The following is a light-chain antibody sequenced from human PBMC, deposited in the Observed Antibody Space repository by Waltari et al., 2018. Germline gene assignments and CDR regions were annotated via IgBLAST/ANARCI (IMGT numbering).Light chain of an antibody. V-gene: IGKV2-28*01. CDR3: MQSLQTLWT. CDR2: LGS. CDR1: QSLLPRTRNNY. J-gene: IGKJ1*01. Sequence: DIVVTQHPLSLPATPGERASIPCRSRQSLLPRTRNNYLDWYLQKPGQSPQLLIYLGSNRASGVPDRFSGSGSGTDFTLRISRVEAEDVGVYYCMQSLQTLWTFGQGTKVEIK.